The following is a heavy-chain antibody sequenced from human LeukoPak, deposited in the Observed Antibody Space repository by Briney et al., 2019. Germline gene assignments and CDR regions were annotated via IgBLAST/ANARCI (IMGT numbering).Heavy chain of an antibody. D-gene: IGHD2-21*02. V-gene: IGHV3-21*01. CDR3: ARGYLDCGGDCSDY. Sequence: GGSLRLSCAASGFTFSSYSMNWVRQAPGKGLGWVSSISSSSSYIYYADSVKGRFTLSRDNAKSSLYLQMNSLRAENTAVYYCARGYLDCGGDCSDYWGQGTLVTVSS. J-gene: IGHJ4*02. CDR1: GFTFSSYS. CDR2: ISSSSSYI.